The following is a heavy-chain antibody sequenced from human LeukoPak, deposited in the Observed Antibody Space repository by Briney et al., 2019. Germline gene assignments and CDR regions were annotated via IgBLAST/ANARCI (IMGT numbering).Heavy chain of an antibody. CDR2: ISGSGGST. CDR1: GFTFSSYA. V-gene: IGHV3-23*01. Sequence: PGGSLRLSCAASGFTFSSYAMSWVRQAPGKGLEWVSAISGSGGSTYYADSVKGRFTISRDNSKNTLYLQMNSLRAEDTAVYYCAKDIQQWLGRVYYFDYWGQGTLVTVSS. D-gene: IGHD6-19*01. CDR3: AKDIQQWLGRVYYFDY. J-gene: IGHJ4*02.